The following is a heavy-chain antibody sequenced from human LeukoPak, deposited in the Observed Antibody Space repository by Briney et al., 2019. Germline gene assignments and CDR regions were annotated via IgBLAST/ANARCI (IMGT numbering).Heavy chain of an antibody. CDR2: INPNSGST. J-gene: IGHJ5*02. Sequence: ASVKVSCKASGYTFTGYYMHWVRQAPGQGLEWMGWINPNSGSTNYAQKFQGWVTMTRDTSISPAYMELSSLRSDDTAVYYCARAGCNGGSCYNHWGQGTLVTVSS. CDR1: GYTFTGYY. CDR3: ARAGCNGGSCYNH. V-gene: IGHV1-2*04. D-gene: IGHD2-15*01.